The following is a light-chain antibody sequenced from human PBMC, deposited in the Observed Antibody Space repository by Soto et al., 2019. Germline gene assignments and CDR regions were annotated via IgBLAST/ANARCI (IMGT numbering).Light chain of an antibody. CDR2: KAS. CDR1: ETIGTL. V-gene: IGKV1-5*03. CDR3: QQYNSFSRT. J-gene: IGKJ2*01. Sequence: DIQMTQSPSTLSASVGDTVTVTCRASETIGTLLACYQKKAATAPMLLIYKASTLKSGVPSRCSGSGSGTEFTLTISSLQPDDFATYYCQQYNSFSRTFGQGTKVDIK.